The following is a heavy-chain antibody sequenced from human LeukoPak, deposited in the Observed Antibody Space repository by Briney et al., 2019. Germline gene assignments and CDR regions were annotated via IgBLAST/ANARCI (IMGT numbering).Heavy chain of an antibody. CDR2: IHPNSGGT. CDR3: ASAYSGNDLSQLDY. CDR1: GYTFTDYY. J-gene: IGHJ4*02. D-gene: IGHD5-12*01. Sequence: ASVKVSCKASGYTFTDYYMYWVRQAPGQGLEWVGWIHPNSGGTSYAQKFQGRVTMTRVTSISTAYMELNRLRSDDTAVYYCASAYSGNDLSQLDYWGQGTLVTVSS. V-gene: IGHV1-2*02.